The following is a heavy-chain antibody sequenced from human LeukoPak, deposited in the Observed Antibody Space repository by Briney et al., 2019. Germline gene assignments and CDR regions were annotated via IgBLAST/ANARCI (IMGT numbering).Heavy chain of an antibody. CDR1: GFTFSSYW. Sequence: GGSLRLSCAASGFTFSSYWMSWVRQAPGKGLEWVSGISWNSGSIGYADSVKGRFTISRDNAKNSLYLQMNSLRAEDMALYYCAKAAGYSYGLPFDYWGQGTLVTVSS. D-gene: IGHD5-18*01. V-gene: IGHV3-9*03. CDR2: ISWNSGSI. J-gene: IGHJ4*02. CDR3: AKAAGYSYGLPFDY.